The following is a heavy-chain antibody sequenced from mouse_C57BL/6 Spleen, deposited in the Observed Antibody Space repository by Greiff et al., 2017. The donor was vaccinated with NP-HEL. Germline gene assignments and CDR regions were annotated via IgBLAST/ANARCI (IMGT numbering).Heavy chain of an antibody. Sequence: VKLMESGAELARPGASVKMSCKASGYTFTSYTMHWVKQRPGQGLEWIGYINPSSGYTKYNQKFKDKATLTADKSSSTAYMQLSSLTSEDSAVYYCAREDYYGSSYGDYWGQGTTLTVSS. CDR2: INPSSGYT. CDR1: GYTFTSYT. J-gene: IGHJ2*01. CDR3: AREDYYGSSYGDY. D-gene: IGHD1-1*01. V-gene: IGHV1-4*01.